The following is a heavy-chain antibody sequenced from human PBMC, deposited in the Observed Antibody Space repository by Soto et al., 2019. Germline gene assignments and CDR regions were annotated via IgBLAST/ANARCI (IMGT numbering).Heavy chain of an antibody. D-gene: IGHD3-9*01. V-gene: IGHV4-61*05. CDR1: SGSMSSNSYY. CDR2: IYYSGSA. J-gene: IGHJ4*02. Sequence: SETLSLTCTVSSGSMSSNSYYWGWIRQPPGKGLEWIGFIYYSGSATYNSSLRSRVTISLDTSKNQFSLNLRSVTAADTAVYYCARRRYADWAFDYWGQGTLVTVSS. CDR3: ARRRYADWAFDY.